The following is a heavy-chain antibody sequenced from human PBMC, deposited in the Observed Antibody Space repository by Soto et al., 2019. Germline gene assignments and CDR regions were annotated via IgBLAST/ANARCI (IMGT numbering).Heavy chain of an antibody. J-gene: IGHJ4*02. D-gene: IGHD3-22*01. CDR3: TTGPDYYYDSSGYYYVDY. Sequence: GGSLRLSCAASGFTFSNAWMSWVRQAPGKGLEWVGRIKSKTDGGTTDYAAPVKGRFTISRDDSKNTLYLQMNSLKTEDTAVYYCTTGPDYYYDSSGYYYVDYWGQGTLVTVSS. V-gene: IGHV3-15*01. CDR1: GFTFSNAW. CDR2: IKSKTDGGTT.